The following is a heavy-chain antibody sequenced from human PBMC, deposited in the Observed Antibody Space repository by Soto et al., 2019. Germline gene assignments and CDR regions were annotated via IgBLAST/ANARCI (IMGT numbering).Heavy chain of an antibody. D-gene: IGHD4-17*01. CDR3: ARVGGHGDYTVIYYFDY. Sequence: SVKVSCKASGGTFSSYAISWVRQAPGQGLEWMGGIIPIFGTANYAQKFQGRVTITADESTSTAYMELSSLRSEDTAVYYCARVGGHGDYTVIYYFDYWGQGTLVTVSS. CDR2: IIPIFGTA. CDR1: GGTFSSYA. J-gene: IGHJ4*02. V-gene: IGHV1-69*13.